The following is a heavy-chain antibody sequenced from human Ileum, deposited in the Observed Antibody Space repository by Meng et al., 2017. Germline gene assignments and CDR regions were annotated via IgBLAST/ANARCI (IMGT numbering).Heavy chain of an antibody. CDR3: TRERSWSDFGYFDD. V-gene: IGHV4-61*01. D-gene: IGHD1-26*01. CDR2: VYYNGVT. J-gene: IGHJ4*02. CDR1: GDFVPYPCFY. Sequence: VEPLGSCPGLHVASDTLLLAFAVSGDFVPYPCFYWGWIRPSAGKGLEWIGYVYYNGVTNYNPSLRSRITTSIDTSKNQFSLKLSSVTAADTALYYCTRERSWSDFGYFDDWGRGTLVTVSS.